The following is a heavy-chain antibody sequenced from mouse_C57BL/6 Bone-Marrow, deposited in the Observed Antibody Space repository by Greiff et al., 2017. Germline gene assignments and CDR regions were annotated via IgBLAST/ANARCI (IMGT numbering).Heavy chain of an antibody. CDR2: IDPSDSYT. J-gene: IGHJ2*01. D-gene: IGHD2-2*01. CDR3: ARYYGYDLDY. V-gene: IGHV1-69*01. CDR1: GYTFTSYW. Sequence: QVQLKQPGAELVMPGASVKLSCKASGYTFTSYWMHWVKQRPGQGLEWIGEIDPSDSYTNYNQKFKGKSTLTVDKSSSTAYMQLSSLTSEDSAVYYCARYYGYDLDYWGEGTTLTVSS.